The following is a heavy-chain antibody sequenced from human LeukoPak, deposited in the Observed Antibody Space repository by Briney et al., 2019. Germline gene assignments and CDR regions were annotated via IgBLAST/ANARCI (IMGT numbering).Heavy chain of an antibody. D-gene: IGHD6-19*01. J-gene: IGHJ6*03. Sequence: GGSLRLSCEASGFTFSKYGMNWVRQAPGKGLEWISNIISSGSTMLYAGSVKGRFTISRDNAKNSLYLQISSLAAEDTAVYFCARDDLGIRAVAGGGTLNYYYLDVWGKGTTVIVSS. V-gene: IGHV3-48*04. CDR1: GFTFSKYG. CDR2: IISSGSTM. CDR3: ARDDLGIRAVAGGGTLNYYYLDV.